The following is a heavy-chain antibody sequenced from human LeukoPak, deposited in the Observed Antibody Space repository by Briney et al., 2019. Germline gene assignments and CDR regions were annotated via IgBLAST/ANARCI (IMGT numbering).Heavy chain of an antibody. Sequence: SETLSLTCTVSGGSISSGGYYWSWIRQHPGQGLEWIGYIYYSGSTYYNPSLKSRVTISVDTSKNQFSLKLSSVTAADTAVYYCARNPESYYFDYWGQGTLVTVSS. CDR3: ARNPESYYFDY. D-gene: IGHD1-14*01. V-gene: IGHV4-31*03. CDR2: IYYSGST. J-gene: IGHJ4*02. CDR1: GGSISSGGYY.